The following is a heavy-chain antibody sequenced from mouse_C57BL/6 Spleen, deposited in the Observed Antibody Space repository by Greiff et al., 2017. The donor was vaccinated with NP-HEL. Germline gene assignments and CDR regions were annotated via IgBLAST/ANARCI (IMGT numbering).Heavy chain of an antibody. Sequence: QVQLQQSGAELVRPGTSVKMSCKASGYTFTNYWIGWAKQRPGHGLEWIGDIYPGGGYTNYNEKFKGKATLTADKSSSTAYMQLSSLTSEDSAIYYCARGYYYDYENWDFDVWGTGTTVTVSS. CDR2: IYPGGGYT. CDR3: ARGYYYDYENWDFDV. CDR1: GYTFTNYW. J-gene: IGHJ1*03. V-gene: IGHV1-63*01. D-gene: IGHD2-4*01.